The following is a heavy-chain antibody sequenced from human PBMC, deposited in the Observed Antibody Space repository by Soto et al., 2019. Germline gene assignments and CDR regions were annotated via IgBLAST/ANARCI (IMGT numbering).Heavy chain of an antibody. Sequence: ASVKVSCKASGYTFTSYGISWVRQAPGQGLEWMGWISAYNGNTNYAQKLQGRVTMTTDTSTSTAYMELRSLRSDDTAVYYCARGWYYDFWSGYHEGLYYYYGMDVWGQGTTVTV. D-gene: IGHD3-3*01. V-gene: IGHV1-18*04. J-gene: IGHJ6*02. CDR1: GYTFTSYG. CDR3: ARGWYYDFWSGYHEGLYYYYGMDV. CDR2: ISAYNGNT.